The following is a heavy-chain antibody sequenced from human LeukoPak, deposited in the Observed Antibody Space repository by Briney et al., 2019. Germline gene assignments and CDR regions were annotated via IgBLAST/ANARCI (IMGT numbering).Heavy chain of an antibody. CDR1: GYTFTSYD. CDR3: ARSYYGDYSFDY. D-gene: IGHD4-17*01. Sequence: ASVKVSCKASGYTFTSYDINWVRQATGQGLEWMGWMNPNSGNTGYAQKFQGRVTMTRNTSISTAYMELSSLRSEDTAVYYCARSYYGDYSFDYWGQGTLVTVSS. CDR2: MNPNSGNT. J-gene: IGHJ4*02. V-gene: IGHV1-8*01.